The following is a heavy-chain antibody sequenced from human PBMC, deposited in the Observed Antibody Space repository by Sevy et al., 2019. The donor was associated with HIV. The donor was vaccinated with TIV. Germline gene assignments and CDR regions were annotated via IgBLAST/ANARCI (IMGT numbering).Heavy chain of an antibody. CDR3: ARRGTGLDYYYGMDV. Sequence: ASVKVSCKASGYTFISYAIHWVRQAPGQGLQLMGWINAAGGNTKYSQNFQGRVTFSTDTSANTAYMELSSLRSEDTAVYYCARRGTGLDYYYGMDVWGQGTTVTVSS. D-gene: IGHD1-1*01. V-gene: IGHV1-3*01. CDR1: GYTFISYA. J-gene: IGHJ6*02. CDR2: INAAGGNT.